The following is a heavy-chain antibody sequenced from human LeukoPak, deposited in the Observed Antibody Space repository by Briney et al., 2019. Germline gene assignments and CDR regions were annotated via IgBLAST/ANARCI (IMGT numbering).Heavy chain of an antibody. J-gene: IGHJ6*02. Sequence: GASVKVSCKASGYTFTGYYMHWVRQAPGQGLEWMGWINPNSGGTNYAQKFQGRVTVTRDTSISTAYMELSRLRSDDTAVYYCARERRNGSGSYFYGMDVWGQGTTVTVSS. CDR2: INPNSGGT. CDR3: ARERRNGSGSYFYGMDV. V-gene: IGHV1-2*02. D-gene: IGHD3-10*01. CDR1: GYTFTGYY.